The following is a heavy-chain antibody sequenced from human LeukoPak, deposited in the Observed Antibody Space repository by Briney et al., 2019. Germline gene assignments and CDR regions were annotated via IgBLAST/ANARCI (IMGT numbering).Heavy chain of an antibody. V-gene: IGHV3-21*01. CDR3: ARGIPAADKGFDY. J-gene: IGHJ4*02. Sequence: GGSLRLSCAASGFTFSSYSMNWVRQAPGKGLEWVSSISSSSSYIYYADSVKGRFTISGDNAKNSLYLQMNSLRAEDTAVYYCARGIPAADKGFDYWGQGTLVTVSS. D-gene: IGHD6-13*01. CDR2: ISSSSSYI. CDR1: GFTFSSYS.